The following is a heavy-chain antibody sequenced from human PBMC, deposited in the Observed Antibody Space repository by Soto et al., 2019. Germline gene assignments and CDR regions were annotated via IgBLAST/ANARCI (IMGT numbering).Heavy chain of an antibody. CDR2: IYYSGST. J-gene: IGHJ6*02. V-gene: IGHV4-31*03. D-gene: IGHD4-17*01. CDR1: GGSISSGGYY. Sequence: SETLSLTCTVSGGSISSGGYYWGWFRRHPGKGLEWIGYIYYSGSTYYNPSLKSRVTISVDTSKNQFSLKLSSVTAADTAVYYCARDTTTHYYGMDVWGQGTTVTVSS. CDR3: ARDTTTHYYGMDV.